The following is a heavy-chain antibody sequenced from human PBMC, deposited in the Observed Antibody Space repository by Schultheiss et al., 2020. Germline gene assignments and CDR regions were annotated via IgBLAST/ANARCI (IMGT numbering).Heavy chain of an antibody. D-gene: IGHD6-6*01. CDR2: ISSSGSTI. CDR1: GFTLTGHA. J-gene: IGHJ4*02. V-gene: IGHV3-48*03. Sequence: GGSLRLSCAASGFTLTGHAMNWVRQAPGKGLEWVSYISSSGSTIYYADSVKGRFTISRDNAKNSLYLQMNSLRAEDTAVYYCARVKAARPIGHFDCWAREPWSPSPQ. CDR3: ARVKAARPIGHFDC.